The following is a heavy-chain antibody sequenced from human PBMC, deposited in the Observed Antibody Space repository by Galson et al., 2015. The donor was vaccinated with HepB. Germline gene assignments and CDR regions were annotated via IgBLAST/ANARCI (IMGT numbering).Heavy chain of an antibody. Sequence: SVKVSCKASGYTFTGYYMHWVRQAPGQGLEWMGWINPNSGGTNYAQKFQGWVTMTRDTSISTAYMELSRLRSDDTAVYYCARAARTGKRGLSWFDPWAREPWSPSPQ. D-gene: IGHD1-1*01. J-gene: IGHJ5*02. CDR2: INPNSGGT. V-gene: IGHV1-2*04. CDR1: GYTFTGYY. CDR3: ARAARTGKRGLSWFDP.